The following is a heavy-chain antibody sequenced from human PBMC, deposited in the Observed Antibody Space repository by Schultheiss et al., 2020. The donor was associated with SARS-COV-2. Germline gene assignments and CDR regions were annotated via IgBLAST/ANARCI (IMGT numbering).Heavy chain of an antibody. Sequence: SETLSLTCSVTGYSITAFHWSWIRQSPGRGLEWIGYVYYTGSTNYNPSLKGRVTISLDTSKNQFSLKLSSVTAADMAVYFCARVNGDYLDYWGQGTLVTVSS. V-gene: IGHV4-59*01. CDR2: VYYTGST. CDR1: GYSITAFH. D-gene: IGHD4-17*01. J-gene: IGHJ4*02. CDR3: ARVNGDYLDY.